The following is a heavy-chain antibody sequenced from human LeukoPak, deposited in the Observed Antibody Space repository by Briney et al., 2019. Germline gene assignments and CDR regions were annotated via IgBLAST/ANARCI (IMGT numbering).Heavy chain of an antibody. CDR2: IAYDGNNT. CDR1: GFIFSDYG. CDR3: AKTGMLRRVGYLDV. J-gene: IGHJ6*04. V-gene: IGHV3-30*18. D-gene: IGHD1-1*01. Sequence: GGSLRLSCVASGFIFSDYGIQWVRQAPGKGLEWVAVIAYDGNNTYYGDSVRGRFTISRDNSKRMVYLEMNSLRVEDTAVYYCAKTGMLRRVGYLDVWGKGTAVIVSS.